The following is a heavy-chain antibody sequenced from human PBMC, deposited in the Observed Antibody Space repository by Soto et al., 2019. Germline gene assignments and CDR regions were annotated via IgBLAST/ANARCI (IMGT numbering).Heavy chain of an antibody. Sequence: PSETLSLTCAVYGGSFSGYYWSWIRQPPGKGLEWIGEINHSGSTNYNPSLKSRVTISVDTSKNQFSLKLSPVTAADTAVYYCARGYVYQLGNTHYYYYGMDVWGQGTTVTVSS. CDR1: GGSFSGYY. J-gene: IGHJ6*02. CDR3: ARGYVYQLGNTHYYYYGMDV. D-gene: IGHD5-12*01. CDR2: INHSGST. V-gene: IGHV4-34*01.